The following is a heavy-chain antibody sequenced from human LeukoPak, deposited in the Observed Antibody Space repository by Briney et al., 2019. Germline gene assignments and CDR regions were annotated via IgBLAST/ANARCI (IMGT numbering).Heavy chain of an antibody. V-gene: IGHV1-2*02. CDR2: INPNSGGT. CDR1: GYTFTGYY. D-gene: IGHD2-2*01. Sequence: ASVKVSCKASGYTFTGYYMHWVRQAPGQGLEWMGWINPNSGGTNYAQKFQGRVTMTRDTSISTAYMELRSLRSDDTAVYYCARVYCSSTSCPNWFDPWGQGTLVTVSS. CDR3: ARVYCSSTSCPNWFDP. J-gene: IGHJ5*02.